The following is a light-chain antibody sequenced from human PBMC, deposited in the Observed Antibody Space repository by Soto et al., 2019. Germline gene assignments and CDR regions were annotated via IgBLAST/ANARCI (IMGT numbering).Light chain of an antibody. CDR3: QQFNDFPLT. J-gene: IGKJ4*01. Sequence: IQLTQSPSSLSASVGDRVTITCRAGQDISIALAWYQQKPGKAPKLLLYDASSLDAGVPSRFSDSGSGTDFTLSITSLRPEDFATYYCQQFNDFPLTFGGGTKVQIK. V-gene: IGKV1D-13*01. CDR1: QDISIA. CDR2: DAS.